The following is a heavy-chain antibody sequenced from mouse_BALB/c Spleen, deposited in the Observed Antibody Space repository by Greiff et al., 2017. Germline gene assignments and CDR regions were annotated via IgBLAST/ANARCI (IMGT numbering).Heavy chain of an antibody. CDR2: INSNGGST. Sequence: DVKLVESGGGLVQPGGSLKLSCAASGFTFSSYGMSWVRQTPDKRLELVATINSNGGSTYYPDSVKGRFTISRDNAKNTLYLQMSSLKSEDTAMYYCARDLLTYYYAMDYWGQGTSVTVSS. J-gene: IGHJ4*01. V-gene: IGHV5-6-3*01. CDR1: GFTFSSYG. CDR3: ARDLLTYYYAMDY. D-gene: IGHD1-3*01.